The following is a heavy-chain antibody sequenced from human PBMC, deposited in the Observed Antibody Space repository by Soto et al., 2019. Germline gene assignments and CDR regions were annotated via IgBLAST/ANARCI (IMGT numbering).Heavy chain of an antibody. CDR1: GGSISSSSYY. V-gene: IGHV4-39*01. J-gene: IGHJ4*02. CDR2: IYYSGST. Sequence: PSETLSLTCTVSGGSISSSSYYWGWIRQPPGKGLEWIGSIYYSGSTYYDPSLKSRVTISVDTSKNQFSLKLSSVTAADTAVYYCETIRKTIFGVPSFDYWGQGTLVTVSS. CDR3: ETIRKTIFGVPSFDY. D-gene: IGHD3-3*01.